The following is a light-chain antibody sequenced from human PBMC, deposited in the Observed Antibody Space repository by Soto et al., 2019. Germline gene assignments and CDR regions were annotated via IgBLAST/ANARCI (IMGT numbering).Light chain of an antibody. CDR3: QQYYTPPRT. J-gene: IGKJ1*01. CDR1: QNINTY. CDR2: WAS. Sequence: DIQMTQSPYSLSASVGDRVTIACRASQNINTYLNWYQQKPGKAPKLLLYWASTREFGVPDRFSGSGSGTDFTLTISSLQTEDVAVYYCQQYYTPPRTFGHGTKVDIK. V-gene: IGKV1-33*01.